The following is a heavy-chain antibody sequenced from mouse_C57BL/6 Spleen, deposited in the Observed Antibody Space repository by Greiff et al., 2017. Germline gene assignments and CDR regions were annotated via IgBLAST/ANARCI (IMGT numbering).Heavy chain of an antibody. V-gene: IGHV2-9-1*01. D-gene: IGHD1-1*02. CDR3: ASYGGTMDY. CDR1: GFSLTSYA. Sequence: QVQLKESGPGLVAPSQSLSITCTFSGFSLTSYAISWVRQPPGKGLEWLGVIWPGGGTNYNSALKSRLSISKDNSKGQVVLKMNSPQTDATDRYECASYGGTMDYWGQGTSVTVSS. CDR2: IWPGGGT. J-gene: IGHJ4*01.